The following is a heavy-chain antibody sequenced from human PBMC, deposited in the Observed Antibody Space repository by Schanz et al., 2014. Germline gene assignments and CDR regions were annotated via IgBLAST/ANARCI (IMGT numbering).Heavy chain of an antibody. J-gene: IGHJ3*02. Sequence: QVQLVQSGAEVKKPGASVKVSCEASGYTFTSYYIHWFRQAPGQGLEWMGLINPSVGNTNYAQKFRGRVTMTRDASTITVYMELSSLRSEDTAVYFCARGPSTGAFDIWGQGTMVTVSS. CDR1: GYTFTSYY. CDR2: INPSVGNT. V-gene: IGHV1-46*03. CDR3: ARGPSTGAFDI.